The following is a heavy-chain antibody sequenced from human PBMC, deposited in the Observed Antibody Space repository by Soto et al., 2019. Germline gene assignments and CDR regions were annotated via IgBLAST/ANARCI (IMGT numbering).Heavy chain of an antibody. J-gene: IGHJ4*02. CDR2: IRSKANSYAT. D-gene: IGHD6-19*01. CDR1: GFTFSGSA. Sequence: GGSLRLSCAASGFTFSGSAMHWVRQASGKGLEWVGRIRSKANSYATAYAASVKGRFTISRDDSKNTAYLQMNSLKTEDTAVYYCTRRMGSGWPGGGFVYWGQGTLVTVSS. V-gene: IGHV3-73*01. CDR3: TRRMGSGWPGGGFVY.